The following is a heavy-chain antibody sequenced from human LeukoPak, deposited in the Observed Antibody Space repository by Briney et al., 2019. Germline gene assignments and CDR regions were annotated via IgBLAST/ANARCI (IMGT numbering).Heavy chain of an antibody. Sequence: SETLSLTCTVSGGSISSYYWSWIRQPPGKGLEWIGYIYYSGSTNYNPSIKSRVTISVDTSKNQFSLKLSSVTAADTAVYYCARFYPNYYDSSGMDVWGQGTTVTVSS. CDR3: ARFYPNYYDSSGMDV. CDR1: GGSISSYY. D-gene: IGHD3-22*01. J-gene: IGHJ6*02. CDR2: IYYSGST. V-gene: IGHV4-59*01.